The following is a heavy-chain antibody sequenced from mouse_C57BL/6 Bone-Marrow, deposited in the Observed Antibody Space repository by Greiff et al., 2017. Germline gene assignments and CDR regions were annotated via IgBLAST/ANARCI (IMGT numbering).Heavy chain of an antibody. CDR2: INPGSGGT. CDR1: GYAFTNYL. Sequence: LVESGAELVRPGTSVKVSCKASGYAFTNYLIEWVKQRPGQGLEWIGVINPGSGGTNYNEKFKGKATLTADKSSSTAYMQLSSLTSEDSAVYFCARSGYYYGSSLFAYWGQGTLVTVSA. D-gene: IGHD1-1*01. V-gene: IGHV1-54*01. CDR3: ARSGYYYGSSLFAY. J-gene: IGHJ3*01.